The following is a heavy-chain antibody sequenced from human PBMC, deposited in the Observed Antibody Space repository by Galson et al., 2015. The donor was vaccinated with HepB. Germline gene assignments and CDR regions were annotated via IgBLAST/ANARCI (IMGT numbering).Heavy chain of an antibody. D-gene: IGHD6-13*01. CDR1: GFTFSSYA. CDR2: ISGSGGST. Sequence: SLRLSCAASGFTFSSYAMSWVRQAPGKGLEWVSAISGSGGSTYYADSVKGRFTISRDNSKNTLYLQMNSLRAEDTAVYYCAKDPYLAAAQLPWFDHWGQGTLVTVSS. J-gene: IGHJ5*02. V-gene: IGHV3-23*01. CDR3: AKDPYLAAAQLPWFDH.